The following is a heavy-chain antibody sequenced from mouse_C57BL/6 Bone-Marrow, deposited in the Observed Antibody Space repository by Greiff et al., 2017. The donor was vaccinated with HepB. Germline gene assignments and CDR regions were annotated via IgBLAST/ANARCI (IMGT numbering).Heavy chain of an antibody. CDR3: ARGYYWYFDV. CDR1: GYTFTSYG. J-gene: IGHJ1*03. CDR2: IYPSDSET. V-gene: IGHV1-61*01. Sequence: QVHVKQSGAELARPGASVKLSCKASGYTFTSYGISWVKQRTGQGLEWIGNIYPSDSETHYNQKFKDKATLTVDKSSSTAYMQLSSLTSEDAAVYYCARGYYWYFDVWGTGTTVTVSS.